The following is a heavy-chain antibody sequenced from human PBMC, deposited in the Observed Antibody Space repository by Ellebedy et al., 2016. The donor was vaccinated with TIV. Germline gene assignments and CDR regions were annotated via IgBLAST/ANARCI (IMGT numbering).Heavy chain of an antibody. J-gene: IGHJ6*02. Sequence: MPSETLSLTCTVSNGSISGSFWSRVRRPPGKGLEWIGYLFHNGGTNYNPSLKSRVTLSADTSKTQFSLQLKSVTAADTAVYYCARRSGNRLRDYYYAMDVWGQGTSVTVSS. D-gene: IGHD1-26*01. CDR2: LFHNGGT. CDR3: ARRSGNRLRDYYYAMDV. V-gene: IGHV4-59*08. CDR1: NGSISGSF.